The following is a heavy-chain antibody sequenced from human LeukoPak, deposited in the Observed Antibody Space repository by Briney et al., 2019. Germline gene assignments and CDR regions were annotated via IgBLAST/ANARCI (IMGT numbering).Heavy chain of an antibody. CDR1: GYTFTSYD. CDR3: ARGGYYGDYLDY. V-gene: IGHV1-8*02. Sequence: GASVKVSCKASGYTFTSYDINWVRQATGQGLEWMRWMNPISGNTGYAQKFQDRVTVTRNTSISTAYMELSSLRSEDTAIYYCARGGYYGDYLDYWGQGTLVTVSS. J-gene: IGHJ4*02. D-gene: IGHD4-17*01. CDR2: MNPISGNT.